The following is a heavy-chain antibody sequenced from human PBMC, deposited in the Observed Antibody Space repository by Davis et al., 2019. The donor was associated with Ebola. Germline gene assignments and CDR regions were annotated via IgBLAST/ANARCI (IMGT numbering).Heavy chain of an antibody. CDR1: GGSISSYY. V-gene: IGHV4-39*07. D-gene: IGHD5-12*01. Sequence: SETLSLTCTVSGGSISSYYWGWIRQPPGKGLEWIGSIYYSGITYYNPSLKSRVTISVDTSKNQFSLKLSSVTAADTAVYYCARIPRGYSGYDGYYYYGMDVWGQGTTVTVSS. CDR3: ARIPRGYSGYDGYYYYGMDV. J-gene: IGHJ6*02. CDR2: IYYSGIT.